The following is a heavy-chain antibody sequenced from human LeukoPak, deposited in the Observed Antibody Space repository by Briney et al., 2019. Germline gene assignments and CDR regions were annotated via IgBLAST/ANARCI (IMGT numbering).Heavy chain of an antibody. Sequence: PSETLSLTCIVSGGSISSSSYYWGWIRQPPGKGLEWIGSIYYSGSTYYNPSLKSRVTISVDTSKNQFSLKLSSVTAADTAVYCCARPRLPLRYFDSPWGGPKDYYYYGMDVWGQGTTVTVSS. V-gene: IGHV4-39*01. CDR3: ARPRLPLRYFDSPWGGPKDYYYYGMDV. J-gene: IGHJ6*02. D-gene: IGHD3-9*01. CDR2: IYYSGST. CDR1: GGSISSSSYY.